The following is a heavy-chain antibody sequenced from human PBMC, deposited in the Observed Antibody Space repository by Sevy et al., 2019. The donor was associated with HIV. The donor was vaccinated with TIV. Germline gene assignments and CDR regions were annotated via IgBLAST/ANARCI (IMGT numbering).Heavy chain of an antibody. J-gene: IGHJ4*02. CDR2: INWNGVGT. Sequence: GGSLRLSCAASGLTLDDYVMSWVRQAPGKGLEWVSAINWNGVGTSYADSVKGRFTISRDNAKNSLYVQMNSLRAEDTALYYCARERSCGGDCYYFDYWGQGSLVTVSS. CDR3: ARERSCGGDCYYFDY. V-gene: IGHV3-20*04. CDR1: GLTLDDYV. D-gene: IGHD2-21*02.